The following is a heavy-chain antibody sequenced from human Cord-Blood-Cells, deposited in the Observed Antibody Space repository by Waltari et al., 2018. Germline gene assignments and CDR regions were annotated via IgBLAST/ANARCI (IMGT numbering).Heavy chain of an antibody. CDR2: INPNSGDT. CDR1: GYTFTGYY. CDR3: AITSQGGYDYYFDY. Sequence: QVQLVQSGAEVKKPGASVKVSCKASGYTFTGYYMHWVRQAPGQGLEWMGWINPNSGDTNYAQKFQGWVTMTRDTSISTAYMELSRLRSDDTAVYYCAITSQGGYDYYFDYWGQGTLVTVSS. D-gene: IGHD5-12*01. V-gene: IGHV1-2*04. J-gene: IGHJ4*02.